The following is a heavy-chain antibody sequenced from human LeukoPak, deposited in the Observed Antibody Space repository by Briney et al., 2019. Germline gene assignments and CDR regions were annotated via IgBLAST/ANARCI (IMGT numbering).Heavy chain of an antibody. CDR3: ATETDDY. V-gene: IGHV3-48*01. CDR1: GFTFSTYD. J-gene: IGHJ4*02. D-gene: IGHD2-21*02. Sequence: PGGSLRLSCAASGFTFSTYDMNWVRQAPGKGLEWVSYISSSYITTYYADSVKGRFTISRDNSKNTVYLQMNSLRAEDTAVYYCATETDDYWGQGTLVTVSS. CDR2: ISSSYITT.